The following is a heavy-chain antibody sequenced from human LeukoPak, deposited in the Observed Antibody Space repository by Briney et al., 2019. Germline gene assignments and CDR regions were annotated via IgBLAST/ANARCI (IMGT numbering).Heavy chain of an antibody. V-gene: IGHV4-28*01. CDR1: GYSISTSNW. CDR3: ARYDILTGLRGGFFDY. D-gene: IGHD3-9*01. CDR2: IYYTGST. J-gene: IGHJ4*02. Sequence: SDTLSLTCAVSGYSISTSNWWGWIRQSPGKGLEWIGYIYYTGSTYYNPSLKSRVTMSVDTSKNQFSLKLSSVTAVDTAVYYCARYDILTGLRGGFFDYWGQGTLVTVSS.